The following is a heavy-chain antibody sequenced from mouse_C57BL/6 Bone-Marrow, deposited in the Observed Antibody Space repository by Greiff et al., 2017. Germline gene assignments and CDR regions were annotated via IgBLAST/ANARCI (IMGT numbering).Heavy chain of an antibody. V-gene: IGHV1-85*01. CDR3: ARDSGGSYWYFDV. J-gene: IGHJ1*03. CDR1: GYTFTSYD. Sequence: VKLMESGPELVKPGASVKLSCKASGYTFTSYDINWVKQRPGQGLEWIGWIYPRDGSTKYNEKFTGKATLTVDTSSSTAYMELHSLTSEDSAVSFCARDSGGSYWYFDVWGTGTTVTASP. D-gene: IGHD1-1*02. CDR2: IYPRDGST.